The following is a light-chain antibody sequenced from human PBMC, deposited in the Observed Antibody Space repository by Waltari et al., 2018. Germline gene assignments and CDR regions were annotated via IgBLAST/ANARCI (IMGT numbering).Light chain of an antibody. J-gene: IGKJ3*01. V-gene: IGKV1-39*01. CDR3: QQTYSVPRN. CDR1: QFVSKY. Sequence: DIQMTQSPSSLSASIGDTVTINCRASQFVSKYLNWYQQRPGEAPKLLIYVASNLESGVPSRFSGSGFGTEFTLTIRSLQPEDFSTYCCQQTYSVPRNFGPGTKVDFK. CDR2: VAS.